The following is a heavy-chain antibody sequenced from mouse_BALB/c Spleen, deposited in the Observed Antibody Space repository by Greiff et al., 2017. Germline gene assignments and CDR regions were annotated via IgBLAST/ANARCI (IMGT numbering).Heavy chain of an antibody. Sequence: QVQLQQSAAELARPGASVKMSCKASGYTFTSYTMHWVKQRPGQGLEWIGYINPSSGYTEYNQKFKDKTTLTADKSSSTAYMQLSSLTSEDSAVYYCAREYDYDEGFAYWGQGTLVTVSA. CDR2: INPSSGYT. D-gene: IGHD2-4*01. V-gene: IGHV1-4*02. J-gene: IGHJ3*01. CDR1: GYTFTSYT. CDR3: AREYDYDEGFAY.